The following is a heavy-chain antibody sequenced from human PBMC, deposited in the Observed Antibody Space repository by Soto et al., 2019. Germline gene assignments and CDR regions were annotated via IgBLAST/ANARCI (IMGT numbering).Heavy chain of an antibody. CDR2: ISAYNGDT. D-gene: IGHD3-22*01. J-gene: IGHJ4*02. CDR3: AGHQYYDSSGYYFDH. V-gene: IGHV1-18*01. Sequence: QVQLVQSGAEVKKPGASVKVSCKASGYTFTSYGISWVRQAPGQGLEWMGWISAYNGDTNYAQKLQGRVTMTTDQSTSTHYMELRRQRSDDTAVYYCAGHQYYDSSGYYFDHWGQGTLVTVSS. CDR1: GYTFTSYG.